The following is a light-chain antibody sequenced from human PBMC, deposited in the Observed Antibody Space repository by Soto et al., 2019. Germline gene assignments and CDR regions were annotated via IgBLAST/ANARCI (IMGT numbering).Light chain of an antibody. CDR2: GAS. V-gene: IGKV1-9*01. J-gene: IGKJ5*01. CDR1: QDMNTE. CDR3: QQLHSYPIT. Sequence: DIQITQSPSTLSSSVVDRVTITCRASQDMNTEIAWYQQKPGKAPKLLIYGASTLQSGVPSRFRGSESGAVFTLTISSLQPEDFATYYCQQLHSYPITFGQGTRLEIK.